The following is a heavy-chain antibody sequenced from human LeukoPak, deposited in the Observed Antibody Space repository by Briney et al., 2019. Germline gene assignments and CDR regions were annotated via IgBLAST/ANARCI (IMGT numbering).Heavy chain of an antibody. J-gene: IGHJ4*02. CDR1: GGSISSYY. V-gene: IGHV4-59*08. Sequence: PSETLSLTCTVSGGSISSYYWSWIRQPPGKGLEWIGYIYYSGSTNYNPSLKSRVTISVDTSKNQFSLKLSSVTAGDTAVYYCARHHGAVAGPLDYWGQGTLVTVSS. D-gene: IGHD6-19*01. CDR2: IYYSGST. CDR3: ARHHGAVAGPLDY.